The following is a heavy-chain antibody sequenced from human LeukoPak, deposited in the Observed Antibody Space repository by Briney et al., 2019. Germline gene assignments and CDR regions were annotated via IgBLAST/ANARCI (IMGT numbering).Heavy chain of an antibody. CDR2: ISYDGSNK. CDR1: GFTFSSYG. CDR3: AKDHSEGYSGYDYSTYYFDY. Sequence: GGYLRLSCAAAGFTFSSYGMHWVRQAPGKGLEWVAVISYDGSNKYYADSVKGRFTISRGNSKNTLYLQMNSLRAEDTAVYYCAKDHSEGYSGYDYSTYYFDYWGQGTLVTVSS. J-gene: IGHJ4*02. V-gene: IGHV3-30*18. D-gene: IGHD5-12*01.